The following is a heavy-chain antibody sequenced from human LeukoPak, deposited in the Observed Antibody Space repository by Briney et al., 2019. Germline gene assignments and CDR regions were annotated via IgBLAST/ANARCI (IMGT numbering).Heavy chain of an antibody. J-gene: IGHJ3*02. CDR3: ASTPDYGDPSSFDI. CDR1: GYTFTSYY. Sequence: GASVKVSCKASGYTFTSYYMHWVRQAPGQGLEWMGRIIPILGIANYAQKFQGRVTITADKSTSTAYMELSSLRSEDTAVYYCASTPDYGDPSSFDIWGQGTMVTVSS. D-gene: IGHD4-17*01. CDR2: IIPILGIA. V-gene: IGHV1-69*02.